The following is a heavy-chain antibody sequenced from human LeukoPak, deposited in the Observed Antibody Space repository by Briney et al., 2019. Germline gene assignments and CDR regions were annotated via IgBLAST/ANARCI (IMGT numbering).Heavy chain of an antibody. CDR3: ARQSPYYYYGMDV. CDR1: GGSISSSSYY. Sequence: PSETLSLTCTVSGGSISSSSYYWGWIRQPPGKGLEWIGSIYYSGSTYYNPSLKSRGTISVDTSKNQFSLKLSSVTAADTAVYYCARQSPYYYYGMDVWGQGTTVTVSS. CDR2: IYYSGST. J-gene: IGHJ6*02. V-gene: IGHV4-39*01.